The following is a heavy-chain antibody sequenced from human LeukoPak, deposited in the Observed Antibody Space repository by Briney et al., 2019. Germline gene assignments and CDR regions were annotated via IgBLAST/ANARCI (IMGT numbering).Heavy chain of an antibody. Sequence: PGGSLRLSCAASGFTFNYYWLTWVRQAPGKGLEWVANIQQDGSEKYYVDSVKGRFTISRDNAKNSLYLQMNSLRAEDTAVYYCARSLRYFDWLHTSYYFDYWGQGTLVTVSS. CDR3: ARSLRYFDWLHTSYYFDY. D-gene: IGHD3-9*01. J-gene: IGHJ4*02. V-gene: IGHV3-7*01. CDR2: IQQDGSEK. CDR1: GFTFNYYW.